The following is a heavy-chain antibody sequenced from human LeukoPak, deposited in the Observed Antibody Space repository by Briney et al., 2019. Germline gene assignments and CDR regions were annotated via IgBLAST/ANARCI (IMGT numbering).Heavy chain of an antibody. J-gene: IGHJ5*02. Sequence: GGSLRLSCAASGFTFSSYSMNWVRQAPGKGLEWVSSISSSSSYIYYADSVKGRFTISRDNAKNSLYPQMNSLRAEDTAVYYCAAPEGIAVAGINNWFDPWGQGTLVTVSS. D-gene: IGHD6-19*01. CDR2: ISSSSSYI. CDR1: GFTFSSYS. V-gene: IGHV3-21*01. CDR3: AAPEGIAVAGINNWFDP.